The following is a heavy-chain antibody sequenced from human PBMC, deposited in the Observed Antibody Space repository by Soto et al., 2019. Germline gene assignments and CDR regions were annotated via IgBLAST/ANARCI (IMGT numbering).Heavy chain of an antibody. V-gene: IGHV1-69*06. CDR1: GGTFSSYA. J-gene: IGHJ3*02. D-gene: IGHD7-27*01. CDR3: ARETPGDAFDI. CDR2: IIPIFGTA. Sequence: SVKVSCNASGGTFSSYAISWVRQAPGQGLEWMGGIIPIFGTANYAQKFQGRVTITADKSTSTAYMELSSLRSEDTAVYYCARETPGDAFDIWGQGTMVTVSS.